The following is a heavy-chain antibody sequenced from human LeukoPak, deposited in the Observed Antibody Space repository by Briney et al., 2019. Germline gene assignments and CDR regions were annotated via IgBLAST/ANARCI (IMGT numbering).Heavy chain of an antibody. CDR1: GCTVSSYY. V-gene: IGHV4-59*02. Sequence: SESLSLTCTASGCTVSSYYLSWVRQPPGKGLEWIGYIYYSGSTNYNPSLKSRVTISVDTSKNQFSLKLSAVTAADTAVYYCARGVELRENWFDPWGQGTLVTVSS. J-gene: IGHJ5*02. CDR3: ARGVELRENWFDP. D-gene: IGHD1-26*01. CDR2: IYYSGST.